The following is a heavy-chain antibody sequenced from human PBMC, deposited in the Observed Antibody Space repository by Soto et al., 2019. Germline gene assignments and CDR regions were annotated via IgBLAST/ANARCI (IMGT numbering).Heavy chain of an antibody. V-gene: IGHV4-39*01. J-gene: IGHJ6*02. CDR2: IYYSGST. Sequence: SETLSLTCTVSGGSISSSSYYWGWIRQPPGKGLEWIGSIYYSGSTYYNPSLKSRVTISVDTSKNQFSLKLSSVTAADTAVYYCATYSSPALYYYGMDVWGQGTTVTVSS. D-gene: IGHD6-13*01. CDR3: ATYSSPALYYYGMDV. CDR1: GGSISSSSYY.